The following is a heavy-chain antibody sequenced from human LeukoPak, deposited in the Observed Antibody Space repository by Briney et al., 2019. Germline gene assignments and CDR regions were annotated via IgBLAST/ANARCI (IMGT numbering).Heavy chain of an antibody. CDR3: ARVSFDIVVVPAAIDEDY. CDR2: INPNSGGT. Sequence: ASVKVSCKASGYTFTGYYMHWVRQAPGQGLEWMGWINPNSGGTNYARKFQGRVTMTRDTSISTAYMELSRLRSDDTAVYYCARVSFDIVVVPAAIDEDYWGQGTLVTVSS. J-gene: IGHJ4*02. V-gene: IGHV1-2*02. D-gene: IGHD2-2*02. CDR1: GYTFTGYY.